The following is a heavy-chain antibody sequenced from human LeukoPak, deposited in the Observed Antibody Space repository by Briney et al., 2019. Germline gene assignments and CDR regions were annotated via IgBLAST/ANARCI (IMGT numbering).Heavy chain of an antibody. CDR3: ARKTITMVRGVIFSWFDP. J-gene: IGHJ5*02. D-gene: IGHD3-10*01. V-gene: IGHV1-8*01. Sequence: ASVKVSCKASGYTFTSYDINWVRQATGQGLEWMGWMNPNSGNTDYAQKFQGRVTMTRNTSISTAYMELSSLRSEDTAVYYCARKTITMVRGVIFSWFDPWGQGTLVTVSS. CDR1: GYTFTSYD. CDR2: MNPNSGNT.